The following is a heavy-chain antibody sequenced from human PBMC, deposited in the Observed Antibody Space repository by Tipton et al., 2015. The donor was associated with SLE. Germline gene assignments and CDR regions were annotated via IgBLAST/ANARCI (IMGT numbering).Heavy chain of an antibody. CDR3: ARHAGDYAYFDS. Sequence: TLSLTCTVSDDSIFTYYWSWIRQPPGKGLEWIGYIYDTGSTSYNPSLKSRVTISEDTSKQQFSLKLSSLTAADTAVYYCARHAGDYAYFDSWGQGTLVTVSS. CDR1: DDSIFTYY. D-gene: IGHD4-17*01. V-gene: IGHV4-59*08. CDR2: IYDTGST. J-gene: IGHJ4*02.